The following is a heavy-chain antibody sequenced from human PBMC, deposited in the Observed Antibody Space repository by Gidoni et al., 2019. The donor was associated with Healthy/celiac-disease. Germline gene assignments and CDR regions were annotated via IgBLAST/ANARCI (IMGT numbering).Heavy chain of an antibody. Sequence: GPGFTFSSYAMRWVRQAPGKGLEYGSAISSNGGSTYYADSVKGRFTISRDNSKNTLYLQMSSLRAEDTAVYYCVKGGDIVVVVAPGGYWGQGTLVTVSS. J-gene: IGHJ4*02. V-gene: IGHV3-64D*08. CDR2: ISSNGGST. CDR3: VKGGDIVVVVAPGGY. CDR1: GFTFSSYA. D-gene: IGHD2-15*01.